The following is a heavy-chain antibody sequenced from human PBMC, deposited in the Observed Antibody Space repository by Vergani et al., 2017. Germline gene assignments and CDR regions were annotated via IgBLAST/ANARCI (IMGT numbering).Heavy chain of an antibody. CDR1: GYTFTGYY. J-gene: IGHJ4*02. CDR3: ARARFGDSLPASDY. V-gene: IGHV1-2*02. D-gene: IGHD3-10*01. CDR2: INPNSGGT. Sequence: QVQLVQSGAEVKKPGSSVKVSCKASGYTFTGYYMHWVRQAPGQGLEWMGWINPNSGGTNYAQKLQGRVTMTRDTSISTAYMELSRLRSDDTAVYYCARARFGDSLPASDYWGQGTLVTVSS.